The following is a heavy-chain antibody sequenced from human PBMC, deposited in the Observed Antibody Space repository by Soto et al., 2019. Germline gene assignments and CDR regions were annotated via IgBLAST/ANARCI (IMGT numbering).Heavy chain of an antibody. CDR2: ISYDGSNK. V-gene: IGHV3-30*18. J-gene: IGHJ6*02. Sequence: GGSLRLSCAASGFTFSSYGMHWVRQAPGKGLEWVAVISYDGSNKYYADSVKGRFTISRDNSKNTLYLQMNSLRAEDTAVYYCAKAKYYYGSGSYVYYYYGMDVWGQGTTVTVSS. CDR1: GFTFSSYG. D-gene: IGHD3-10*01. CDR3: AKAKYYYGSGSYVYYYYGMDV.